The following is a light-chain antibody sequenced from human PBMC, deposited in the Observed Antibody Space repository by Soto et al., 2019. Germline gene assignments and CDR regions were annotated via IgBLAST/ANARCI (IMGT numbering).Light chain of an antibody. CDR3: QQCYGAPLT. V-gene: IGKV4-1*01. J-gene: IGKJ4*01. CDR1: QSVLYSSNNKNY. Sequence: DIVMTQSPDSLAVSLGDKATINCKSSQSVLYSSNNKNYLAWYQQKQGQPPKLLIYWATTRESGVPGRFSGRWSGTEFTLTISSLQAEDVALYYCQQCYGAPLTFGGGTKGEIK. CDR2: WAT.